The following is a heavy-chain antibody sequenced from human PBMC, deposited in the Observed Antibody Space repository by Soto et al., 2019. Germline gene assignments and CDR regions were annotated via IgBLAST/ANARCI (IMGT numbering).Heavy chain of an antibody. CDR1: GFTFGDYA. D-gene: IGHD3-3*01. Sequence: GGSLRLSCTASGFTFGDYAMSWFRQAPGKGLEWVGFIRSKAYGGTTEYTASVKGRFTISRDDSKSIAYLQMNSLKTEDTAVYYCTREGSITIFGVVINAFDIWGQGTMVTVSS. CDR3: TREGSITIFGVVINAFDI. V-gene: IGHV3-49*01. J-gene: IGHJ3*02. CDR2: IRSKAYGGTT.